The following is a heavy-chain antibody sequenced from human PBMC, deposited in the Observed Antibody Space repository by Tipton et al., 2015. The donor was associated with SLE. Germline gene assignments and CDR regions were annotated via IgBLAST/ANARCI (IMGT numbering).Heavy chain of an antibody. J-gene: IGHJ4*02. V-gene: IGHV4-39*07. CDR1: GVSISSSSYY. D-gene: IGHD3-3*01. Sequence: TLSLTCSVSGVSISSSSYYWGWIRQPPGKGLEWIGTLFYTGSGYYIPSLKSRVTMSIDTSKNQFSLNLRSVTVADTAVYYCARGRPEWLYPDFDFWDQGALVTVSS. CDR3: ARGRPEWLYPDFDF. CDR2: LFYTGSG.